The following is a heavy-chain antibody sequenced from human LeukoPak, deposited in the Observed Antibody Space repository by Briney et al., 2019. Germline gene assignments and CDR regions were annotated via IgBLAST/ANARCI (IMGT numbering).Heavy chain of an antibody. Sequence: GGPRRLSCGAPGFDFINNAMHWVRQAPGKGLKWVAFIRYDTANQYYADSVKGRFTISRDNSKKTLYLQMESLIYVNPGVDHCAKDIAVSDSYFDYWGQGTLVTVSS. V-gene: IGHV3-30*02. CDR1: GFDFINNA. J-gene: IGHJ4*02. CDR2: IRYDTANQ. D-gene: IGHD6-19*01. CDR3: AKDIAVSDSYFDY.